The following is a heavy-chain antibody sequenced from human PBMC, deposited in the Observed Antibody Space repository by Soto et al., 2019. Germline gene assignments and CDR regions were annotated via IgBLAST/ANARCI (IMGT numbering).Heavy chain of an antibody. CDR2: LYASDST. V-gene: IGHV3-53*01. J-gene: IGHJ3*01. Sequence: PGGSPRLFCEASGFTVSSHCMSWGRQTPGKGLEWVSILYASDSTFYADSVEGRFTISRDNSKNTVYLQLNSLRAEDTAVYYCATTVTRLIAFDVWGQGTMVTVSS. CDR3: ATTVTRLIAFDV. CDR1: GFTVSSHC. D-gene: IGHD4-17*01.